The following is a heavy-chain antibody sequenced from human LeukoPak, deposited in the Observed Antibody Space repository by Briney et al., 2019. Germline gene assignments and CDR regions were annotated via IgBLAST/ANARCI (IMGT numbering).Heavy chain of an antibody. CDR3: ARDPHDCSSTSCYNY. D-gene: IGHD2-2*02. CDR1: GFTFSSYW. Sequence: GGSLRLSCAAPGFTFSSYWMHWVRQAPGKGLVWVSRINSDGSSTSYADSVKGRFTISRDNAKNTLYLQMNSLRAEDTAVYYCARDPHDCSSTSCYNYWGQGTLVTVSS. CDR2: INSDGSST. J-gene: IGHJ4*02. V-gene: IGHV3-74*01.